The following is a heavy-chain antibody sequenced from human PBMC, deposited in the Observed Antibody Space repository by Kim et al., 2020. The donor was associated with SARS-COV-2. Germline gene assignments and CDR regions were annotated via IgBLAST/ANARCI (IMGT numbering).Heavy chain of an antibody. CDR1: GFTFSSYG. CDR2: ISYDGSNK. Sequence: GGSLRLSCAASGFTFSSYGMHWVRQAPGKGLEWVAVISYDGSNKYYADSVKGRFTISRDNSKNTLYLQMNSLRAEDTAVYYCAKDIGALAMGPWDYYGM. V-gene: IGHV3-30*18. J-gene: IGHJ6*01. D-gene: IGHD6-6*01. CDR3: AKDIGALAMGPWDYYGM.